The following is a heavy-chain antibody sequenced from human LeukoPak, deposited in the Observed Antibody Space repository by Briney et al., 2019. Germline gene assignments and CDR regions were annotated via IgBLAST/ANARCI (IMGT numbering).Heavy chain of an antibody. Sequence: PSETLSLTCAVYGGSFSGYYWSWIRQPPGKGLEWIGEINHSGSTNYNPSLKSRVTISIVTSRNHFSLRLSSVTAADTAMYHCARHASGYDPFFDYWGQGTLVAVSS. D-gene: IGHD5-12*01. V-gene: IGHV4-34*01. CDR3: ARHASGYDPFFDY. CDR1: GGSFSGYY. CDR2: INHSGST. J-gene: IGHJ4*02.